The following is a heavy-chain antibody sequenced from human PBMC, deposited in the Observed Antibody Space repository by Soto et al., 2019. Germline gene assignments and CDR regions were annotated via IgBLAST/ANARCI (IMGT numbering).Heavy chain of an antibody. CDR1: GFTFSGSA. J-gene: IGHJ6*02. D-gene: IGHD4-4*01. CDR2: IRSKANSYAT. Sequence: GGSLRLSCAASGFTFSGSAMHWVRQASGKGLEWVGRIRSKANSYATAYAASVKGRFTISRDDSKNTAYLQMNSLKTEDTAVYYCTSWFDSNYVNYYYGMDVWGQGTTVTVSS. CDR3: TSWFDSNYVNYYYGMDV. V-gene: IGHV3-73*01.